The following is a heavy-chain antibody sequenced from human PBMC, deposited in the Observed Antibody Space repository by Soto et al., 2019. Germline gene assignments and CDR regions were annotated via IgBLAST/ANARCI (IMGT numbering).Heavy chain of an antibody. CDR2: INAGNGNT. Sequence: ASVKVSCKASGYTFTSYAMHWVRQAPGQRLEWMGWINAGNGNTKYSQKFQGRVTITRDTSASTAYMELSSLRSEDTAVYYCAREGGFLEWLRRYYYGMDVWGQGTTVTVSS. D-gene: IGHD3-3*01. CDR1: GYTFTSYA. J-gene: IGHJ6*02. V-gene: IGHV1-3*01. CDR3: AREGGFLEWLRRYYYGMDV.